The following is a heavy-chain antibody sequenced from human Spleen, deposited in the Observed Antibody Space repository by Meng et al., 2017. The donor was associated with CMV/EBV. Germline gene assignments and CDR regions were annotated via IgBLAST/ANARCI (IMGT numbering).Heavy chain of an antibody. CDR1: GFTFSSYS. CDR3: AKDLAYGSGSPYFFDY. Sequence: GGSLRLSCAASGFTFSSYSMNWVRQAPGKGLEWVSSISSSSSYIYYADSVKGRFTISRDNSKDTLYLQMNSLRAEDSALYYCAKDLAYGSGSPYFFDYWGQGTLVTVSS. CDR2: ISSSSSYI. D-gene: IGHD3-10*01. J-gene: IGHJ4*02. V-gene: IGHV3-21*01.